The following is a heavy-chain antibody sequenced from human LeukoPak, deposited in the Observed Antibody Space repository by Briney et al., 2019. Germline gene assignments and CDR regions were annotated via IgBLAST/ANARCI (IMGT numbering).Heavy chain of an antibody. CDR1: GFTFRSYE. Sequence: GGSLRLSCAASGFTFRSYEANWVRQAPGKGLKWVSYISASGSTIYYADSVKGRFTISKDNAKNSLYLQMNSLRAEDTAVYYCARDVDYDSSGYYLNWGQGTLVTVSS. J-gene: IGHJ4*02. CDR3: ARDVDYDSSGYYLN. D-gene: IGHD3-22*01. CDR2: ISASGSTI. V-gene: IGHV3-48*03.